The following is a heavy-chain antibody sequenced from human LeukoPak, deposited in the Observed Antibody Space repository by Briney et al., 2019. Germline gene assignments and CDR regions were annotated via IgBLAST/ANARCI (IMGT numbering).Heavy chain of an antibody. CDR2: ISSSSSYI. D-gene: IGHD5-24*01. CDR1: GFTFSSYS. CDR3: SMATTDYDAFDI. J-gene: IGHJ3*02. Sequence: GGSLRLSCEASGFTFSSYSMNWVRQAPGEGLEWVSSISSSSSYIYYADSVKGRFTISRDNAKNSLYLQMNSLRAEDTAVYYCSMATTDYDAFDIWGQGTMVTVSS. V-gene: IGHV3-21*01.